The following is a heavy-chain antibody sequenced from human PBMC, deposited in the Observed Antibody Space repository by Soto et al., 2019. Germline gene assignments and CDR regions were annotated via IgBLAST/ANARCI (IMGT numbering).Heavy chain of an antibody. CDR1: GGSISSYY. CDR2: IYYSGST. D-gene: IGHD3-22*01. Sequence: SETLSLTCTVSGGSISSYYWSWIRQPPGKGLEWIGYIYYSGSTNYNPSLKSRVTISVDTSKNQFSLKLSSVTAADTAVYYCARDDDSSGYYDYWGQGTLVTVS. CDR3: ARDDDSSGYYDY. J-gene: IGHJ4*02. V-gene: IGHV4-59*01.